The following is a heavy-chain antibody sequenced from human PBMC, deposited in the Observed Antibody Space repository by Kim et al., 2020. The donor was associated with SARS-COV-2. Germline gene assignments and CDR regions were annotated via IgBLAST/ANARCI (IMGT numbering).Heavy chain of an antibody. Sequence: ANSVMGRFTSSRENAKNSLYLQMNSLRDEYTAVYYCARDGYSSSWYFFNVWGQGTTVTVSS. J-gene: IGHJ6*02. V-gene: IGHV3-48*02. CDR3: ARDGYSSSWYFFNV. D-gene: IGHD6-13*01.